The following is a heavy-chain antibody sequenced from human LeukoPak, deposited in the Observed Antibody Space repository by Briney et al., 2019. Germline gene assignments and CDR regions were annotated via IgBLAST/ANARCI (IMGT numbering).Heavy chain of an antibody. Sequence: SETLSLTCAVSGGSISSGGYSWSWIRQPPGKGLEWIGYIYHSGSTYYNPSLKSRVTISVDRSKNQFSPKLSSVTAADTAVYYCARVSRRWYYFDYWGQGTLVTVSS. V-gene: IGHV4-30-2*01. J-gene: IGHJ4*02. CDR2: IYHSGST. CDR1: GGSISSGGYS. CDR3: ARVSRRWYYFDY. D-gene: IGHD6-13*01.